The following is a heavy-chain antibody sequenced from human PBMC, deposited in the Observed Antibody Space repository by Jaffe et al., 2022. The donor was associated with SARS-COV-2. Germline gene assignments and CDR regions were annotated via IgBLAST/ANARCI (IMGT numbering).Heavy chain of an antibody. D-gene: IGHD3-9*01. Sequence: EVQLVESGGGLVQPGGSLRLSCAASGFTFSSYAMSWVRQAPGKGLEWVSAISGSGGSTYYADSVKGRFTISRDNSKNTLYLQMNSLRAEDTAVYYCAKGSLRYFDWLLGNFDYWGQGTLVTVSS. J-gene: IGHJ4*02. CDR1: GFTFSSYA. CDR2: ISGSGGST. CDR3: AKGSLRYFDWLLGNFDY. V-gene: IGHV3-23*04.